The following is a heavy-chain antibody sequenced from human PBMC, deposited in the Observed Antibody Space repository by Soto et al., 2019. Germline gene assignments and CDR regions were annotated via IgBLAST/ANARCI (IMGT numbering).Heavy chain of an antibody. CDR1: GFTVSSNY. CDR2: IYSGGST. D-gene: IGHD6-19*01. J-gene: IGHJ6*02. Sequence: EVQLVESGGGLIQPGGSLRLSCAASGFTVSSNYMSWVRQAPGKGLEWVSVIYSGGSTYYADSVKGRFTISRDNSKNTLYLQMNRLGAEDAAVYYCARDVAGVRGYYYDGMDVWGQGTTVTVSS. V-gene: IGHV3-53*01. CDR3: ARDVAGVRGYYYDGMDV.